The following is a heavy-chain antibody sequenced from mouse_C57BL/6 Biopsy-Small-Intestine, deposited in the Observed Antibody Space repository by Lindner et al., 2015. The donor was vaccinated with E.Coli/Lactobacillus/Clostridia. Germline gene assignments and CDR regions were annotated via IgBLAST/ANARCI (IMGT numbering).Heavy chain of an antibody. D-gene: IGHD2-4*01. CDR1: GNAFSSSW. Sequence: VQLQESGPEVVKPGASVKISCKASGNAFSSSWMNWVKQRPGKGLEWIGRYFLGDGETNYNGKFKGKATLIADKSSSAGYMQLSSLTSEDSAVYFCADYDYDAGVFDYWGQGTTLTVSS. CDR2: YFLGDGET. CDR3: ADYDYDAGVFDY. V-gene: IGHV1-82*01. J-gene: IGHJ2*01.